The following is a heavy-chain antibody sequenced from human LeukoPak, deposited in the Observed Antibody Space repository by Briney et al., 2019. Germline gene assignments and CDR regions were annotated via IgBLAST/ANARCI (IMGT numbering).Heavy chain of an antibody. V-gene: IGHV1-2*02. CDR2: INPNSGGT. CDR1: GYTFTGYY. D-gene: IGHD3-10*01. J-gene: IGHJ4*02. Sequence: ASVKVSCKASGYTFTGYYMHWVRQAPGQGLEWMGWINPNSGGTNYAQKFPGRVTMTRDKSISTAYMELSRLISDDTVVYYCARGRGLWFGELPLYYFDYWGQGTLVTVSS. CDR3: ARGRGLWFGELPLYYFDY.